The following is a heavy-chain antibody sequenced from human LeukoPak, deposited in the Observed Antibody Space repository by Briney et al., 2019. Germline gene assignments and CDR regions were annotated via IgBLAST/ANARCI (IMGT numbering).Heavy chain of an antibody. D-gene: IGHD3-10*01. V-gene: IGHV3-53*01. CDR1: GFTVSSKY. CDR2: IESGGST. J-gene: IGHJ6*02. CDR3: ARVGSYYDMDV. Sequence: TGGSLRLSCAASGFTVSSKYMNWVRQAPGKGLEWVSAIESGGSTYYADSVKGRFTVSRDNFQNTLYLQMNSLRAEDTAVYYCARVGSYYDMDVWGQGTTVTVSS.